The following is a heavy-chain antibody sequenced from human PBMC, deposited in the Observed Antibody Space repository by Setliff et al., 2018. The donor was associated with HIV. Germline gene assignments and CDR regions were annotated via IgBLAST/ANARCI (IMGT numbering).Heavy chain of an antibody. Sequence: PSETLSLTCTVSGGSINSYFWSWIRQPPGKGLEWIGEINHAGSTNFNPSLKGRVTISVDMSKRQFSLHLTSVTAADTAVYYCATLSGPVDHWGQGTLVTVSS. D-gene: IGHD3-3*01. CDR3: ATLSGPVDH. CDR2: INHAGST. V-gene: IGHV4-34*01. CDR1: GGSINSYF. J-gene: IGHJ4*02.